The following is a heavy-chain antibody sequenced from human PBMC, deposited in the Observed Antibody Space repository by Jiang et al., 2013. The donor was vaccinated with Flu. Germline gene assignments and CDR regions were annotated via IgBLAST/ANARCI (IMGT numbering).Heavy chain of an antibody. CDR1: GGTFSSYY. Sequence: SGAEVKKTGSSVKVSCKTSGGTFSSYYMHWVRQAPGQGLEWVGIISPSGGSTSYAQKFQGRVTMTRDTSTSTAYMEVSSLKSEDTAVYYCASGEGRLWGAEYFQHWGQGTLVTVSA. V-gene: IGHV1-46*01. CDR2: ISPSGGST. J-gene: IGHJ1*01. D-gene: IGHD3-16*01. CDR3: ASGEGRLWGAEYFQH.